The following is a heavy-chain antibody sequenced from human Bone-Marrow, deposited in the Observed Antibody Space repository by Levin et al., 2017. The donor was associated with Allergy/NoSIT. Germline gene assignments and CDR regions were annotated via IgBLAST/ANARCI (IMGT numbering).Heavy chain of an antibody. J-gene: IGHJ4*02. D-gene: IGHD5-18*01. CDR3: ARTDTVMTHDY. CDR1: NGSIGSGYY. CDR2: MFHNGKT. V-gene: IGHV4-38-2*02. Sequence: SETLSLTCTVSNGSIGSGYYWGWNRQPPGKGLEWIASMFHNGKTYYNPALQRRVSMSIDTSKQHFSLRLTSVTAADTAVYYCARTDTVMTHDYWGLGTLVTVSS.